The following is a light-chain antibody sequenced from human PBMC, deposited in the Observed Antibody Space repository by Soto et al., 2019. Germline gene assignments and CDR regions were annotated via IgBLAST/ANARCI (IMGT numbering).Light chain of an antibody. CDR1: SSVVGGYNY. J-gene: IGLJ1*01. V-gene: IGLV2-8*01. CDR2: EVT. CDR3: SSYVASKSHV. Sequence: QSALTQPPSASGSPGQSVTISCTGTSSVVGGYNYVSWYQQHPGKAPKLLIYEVTKRPSGVPDRFSGSKSGNTASLTVSGLQAEDEADYYCSSYVASKSHVSGTGTKVTVL.